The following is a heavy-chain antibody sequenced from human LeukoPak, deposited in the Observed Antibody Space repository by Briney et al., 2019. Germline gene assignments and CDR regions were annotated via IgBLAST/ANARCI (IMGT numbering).Heavy chain of an antibody. CDR2: ISYDERQK. CDR3: VSVVVALGDS. Sequence: GKSLRLSCAASGFTLSNYAMHWVRQAPGKGLEWVAVISYDERQKYYADSVKGRFTISRDHSKNTLYLQMNSLGVEDTALYYCVSVVVALGDSWGQGTLVTVSS. D-gene: IGHD2-15*01. CDR1: GFTLSNYA. J-gene: IGHJ4*02. V-gene: IGHV3-30*04.